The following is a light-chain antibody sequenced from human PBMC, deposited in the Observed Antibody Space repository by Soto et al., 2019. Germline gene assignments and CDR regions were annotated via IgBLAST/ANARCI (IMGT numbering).Light chain of an antibody. V-gene: IGKV2-30*01. CDR1: QSLVYSDGDTF. CDR2: KVS. CDR3: MQAIYWPFT. J-gene: IGKJ3*01. Sequence: DVVLTQSPLFLPVTLGQPASISCRSSQSLVYSDGDTFLSWFQQRPGQSPRRLIYKVSNRDTGVPVRSSGSGSGTDFTLKISRVEAEDVGVYFCMQAIYWPFTFGPGTKVEIK.